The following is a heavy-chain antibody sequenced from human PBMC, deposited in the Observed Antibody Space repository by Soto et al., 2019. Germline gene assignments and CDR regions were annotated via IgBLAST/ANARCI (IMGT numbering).Heavy chain of an antibody. CDR3: AKVGYSSSWYYFDY. V-gene: IGHV3-23*01. CDR2: ISGSGGST. Sequence: PGGSLRLSCAASGFTFSSYAMSWVHQAPGKGLEWVSAISGSGGSTYYADSVKGRFTISRDNSKNTLYLQMNSLRAEDTAVYYFAKVGYSSSWYYFDYWGQGTLVTVSS. D-gene: IGHD6-13*01. J-gene: IGHJ4*02. CDR1: GFTFSSYA.